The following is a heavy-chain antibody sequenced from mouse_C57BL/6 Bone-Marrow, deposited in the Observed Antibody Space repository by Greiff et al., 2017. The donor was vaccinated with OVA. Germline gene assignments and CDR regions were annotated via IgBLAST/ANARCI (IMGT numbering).Heavy chain of an antibody. CDR3: ARHDYYGSSYGGFAY. V-gene: IGHV5-9*01. D-gene: IGHD1-1*01. Sequence: EVQRVESGGGLVKPGGSLKLSCAASGFTFSSYTMSWVRQTPEKRLEWVATISGGGGNTYYPDSVKGRFTISRDNAKNTLYLQMSSLRSEDTALYYCARHDYYGSSYGGFAYWGQGTLVTVSA. J-gene: IGHJ3*01. CDR1: GFTFSSYT. CDR2: ISGGGGNT.